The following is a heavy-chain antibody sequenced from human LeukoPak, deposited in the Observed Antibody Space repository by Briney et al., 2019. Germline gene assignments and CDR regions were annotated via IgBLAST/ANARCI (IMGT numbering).Heavy chain of an antibody. CDR1: GGSISSSNW. CDR3: ASNDPRRPVGVFDP. Sequence: SETLSLTCTVSGGSISSSNWWSWVRQPPGKGLEWIGEIYHSGSTNYNPSLKSRVTISVDKSKNQFSLKLSSVTAADTAVYYCASNDPRRPVGVFDPWGQGTLVTVSS. J-gene: IGHJ5*02. V-gene: IGHV4-4*02. D-gene: IGHD1-26*01. CDR2: IYHSGST.